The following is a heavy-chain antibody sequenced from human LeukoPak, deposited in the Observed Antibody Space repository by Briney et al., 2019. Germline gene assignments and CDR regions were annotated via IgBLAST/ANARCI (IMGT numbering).Heavy chain of an antibody. Sequence: SETLSLTCTVSGGSISSSSYYWGWIRQPPGKGLEWIGSMYYSGTTYYSPSLKSRVTISVDTSKNQFSLKLNSMTAADTAVYYCARDERVYSGSYWFDPWGQGTLVIVSS. J-gene: IGHJ5*02. CDR1: GGSISSSSYY. CDR2: MYYSGTT. D-gene: IGHD1-26*01. CDR3: ARDERVYSGSYWFDP. V-gene: IGHV4-39*07.